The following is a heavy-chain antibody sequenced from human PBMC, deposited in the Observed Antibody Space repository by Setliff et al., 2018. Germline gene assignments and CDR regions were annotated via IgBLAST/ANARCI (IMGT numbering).Heavy chain of an antibody. D-gene: IGHD2-15*01. CDR2: IYTGGST. J-gene: IGHJ6*03. Sequence: GGSLRLSCAASGFTVTSNYMSWVRQAPGKGLEWVSVIYTGGSTYYADSVKGRFTISRENSKNTLYLQMNSLRAEDTAVYYCARDLGARYCSGGSCSHYYYYYYMDVWGKGTTVTVSS. V-gene: IGHV3-53*01. CDR3: ARDLGARYCSGGSCSHYYYYYYMDV. CDR1: GFTVTSNY.